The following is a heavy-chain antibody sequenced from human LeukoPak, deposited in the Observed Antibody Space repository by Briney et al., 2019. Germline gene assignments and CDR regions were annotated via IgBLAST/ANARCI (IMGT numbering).Heavy chain of an antibody. Sequence: GGSLRLSCAASGFTFSSYWMSWVRQAPGKGLEWVANINQDGSEKYYVDSVKGRFTISRDNAKNSLYLQMNSLRAEDTAVYYCANLYYYDSSGYDAFDIWGQGTMVTVSS. D-gene: IGHD3-22*01. CDR3: ANLYYYDSSGYDAFDI. CDR2: INQDGSEK. V-gene: IGHV3-7*01. CDR1: GFTFSSYW. J-gene: IGHJ3*02.